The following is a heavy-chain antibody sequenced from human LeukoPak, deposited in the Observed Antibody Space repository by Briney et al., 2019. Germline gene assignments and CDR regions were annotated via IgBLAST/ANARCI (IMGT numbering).Heavy chain of an antibody. CDR3: ARLPYCSGGSCYFDY. CDR1: GGSFLGYY. D-gene: IGHD2-15*01. J-gene: IGHJ4*02. Sequence: SETLSDLLAVYGGSFLGYYPCWIRQPPGKGLEWIGEINHSGSTNYNPSLKSRVTMSVDTSKHQFSLKLSSVTAADTAVYYCARLPYCSGGSCYFDYWGQGTLVTVSS. CDR2: INHSGST. V-gene: IGHV4-34*01.